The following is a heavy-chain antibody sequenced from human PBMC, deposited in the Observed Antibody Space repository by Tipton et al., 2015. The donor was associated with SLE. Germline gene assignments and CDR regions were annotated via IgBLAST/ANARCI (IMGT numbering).Heavy chain of an antibody. D-gene: IGHD6-13*01. CDR1: GDSISSGSYY. CDR2: IYTSGST. V-gene: IGHV4-61*09. Sequence: TLSLTCSVSGDSISSGSYYWSWIRQPAGKGLEWSGHIYTSGSTKYNSSLNSRVTISVDTSKNQFSLKLSSVTAADTAVYFCARVGGRAAAGTPLDFDYWGQGTLVTVSS. CDR3: ARVGGRAAAGTPLDFDY. J-gene: IGHJ4*02.